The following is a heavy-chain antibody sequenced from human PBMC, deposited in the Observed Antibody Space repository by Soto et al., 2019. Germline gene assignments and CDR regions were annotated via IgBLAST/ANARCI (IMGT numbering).Heavy chain of an antibody. CDR3: ARDPLWFGELSSFDY. Sequence: ASVKVSCKASRYTFPNQGLHWVRQAPGHRLEWMGWINVGNGVTKYSQKFQGRVSISRDTSASTGYMELSSLTYEDTAVYYCARDPLWFGELSSFDYWGQGTLVTVSS. D-gene: IGHD3-10*01. J-gene: IGHJ4*02. CDR1: RYTFPNQG. CDR2: INVGNGVT. V-gene: IGHV1-3*01.